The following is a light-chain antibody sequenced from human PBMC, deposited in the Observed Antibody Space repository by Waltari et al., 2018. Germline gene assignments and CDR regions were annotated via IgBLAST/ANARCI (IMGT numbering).Light chain of an antibody. Sequence: NFMLTQPHSVSESPGKTVTISCTRSSGSIASNYVQWYQQRPGSSPTTVIYGDNQRPSGVPARFSGSTDSPSNSASLTISGLKTEDEADYYCQSYDSSNQVFGGGTKLTVL. CDR1: SGSIASNY. CDR3: QSYDSSNQV. CDR2: GDN. V-gene: IGLV6-57*01. J-gene: IGLJ3*02.